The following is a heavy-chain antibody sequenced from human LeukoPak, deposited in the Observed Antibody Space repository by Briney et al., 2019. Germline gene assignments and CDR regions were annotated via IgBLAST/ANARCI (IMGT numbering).Heavy chain of an antibody. D-gene: IGHD6-13*01. V-gene: IGHV1-2*02. CDR1: GYTFTGYY. Sequence: ASVKVSCKASGYTFTGYYMHWVRQAPGQGLGWMGWINPNSGGANYAQKFQGRVTMTRDTSISTAYMEVSRLRSDDTAVYYCATHRSSWYFDYRGQGTLVTVSS. CDR3: ATHRSSWYFDY. CDR2: INPNSGGA. J-gene: IGHJ4*02.